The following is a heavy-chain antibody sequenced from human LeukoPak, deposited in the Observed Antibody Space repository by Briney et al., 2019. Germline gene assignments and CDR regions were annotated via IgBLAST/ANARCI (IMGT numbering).Heavy chain of an antibody. V-gene: IGHV1-18*01. D-gene: IGHD3-10*01. CDR2: ISAYNGNT. CDR1: GYTFTSYG. CDR3: ARVGSTMVRSSAYSMDV. Sequence: ASVKVSCKASGYTFTSYGISWVRQAPGQGLEWMGWISAYNGNTNYAQKLQGRVTMTTDTSTSTAYMELRSLRSDDTAVYYCARVGSTMVRSSAYSMDVWGQGTTVTVSS. J-gene: IGHJ6*02.